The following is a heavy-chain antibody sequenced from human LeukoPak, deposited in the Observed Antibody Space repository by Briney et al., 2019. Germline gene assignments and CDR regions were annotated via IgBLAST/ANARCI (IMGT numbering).Heavy chain of an antibody. D-gene: IGHD2-15*01. CDR1: GFTFNTSW. CDR3: ARDTSLYCSGGSCFSDYFDY. V-gene: IGHV3-74*01. Sequence: GGSLRLSCAASGFTFNTSWMHWIRQVPGKGLVWVSRITPPGDNTNYADSVRGRFTVSRDNAKNTLYLQMNSLRAEDTAVYFCARDTSLYCSGGSCFSDYFDYWGQGTLVTVSS. CDR2: ITPPGDNT. J-gene: IGHJ4*02.